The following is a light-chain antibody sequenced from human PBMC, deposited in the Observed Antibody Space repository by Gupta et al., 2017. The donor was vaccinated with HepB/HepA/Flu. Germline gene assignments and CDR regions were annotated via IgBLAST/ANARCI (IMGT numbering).Light chain of an antibody. J-gene: IGLJ2*01. V-gene: IGLV2-11*01. CDR1: SSDVTDSNS. CDR3: CSYADTNNKGI. Sequence: QSALTQPRSVSGSPGQSVTISCPGPSSDVTDSNSVSWYQQHPAQAPNLLIYDVSERPSGVPDRFSGSKSGTTASVTSSGLQAEDEADYYCCSYADTNNKGIFGGGTKVTVL. CDR2: DVS.